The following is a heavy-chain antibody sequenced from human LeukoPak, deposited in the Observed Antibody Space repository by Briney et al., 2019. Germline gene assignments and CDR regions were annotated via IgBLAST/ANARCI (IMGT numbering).Heavy chain of an antibody. D-gene: IGHD3-9*01. CDR3: ARDPLQYHDLLTGSQPQYYFDF. V-gene: IGHV1-18*01. J-gene: IGHJ4*02. CDR1: GYTFTSYG. CDR2: ISAYNGNT. Sequence: ASVKVSCKASGYTFTSYGISWVRQAPGQGLEWMGWISAYNGNTNYAQKLQGRVTMTTDTSTSTAYMELRSLRSDDTAVYYCARDPLQYHDLLTGSQPQYYFDFWGQGTLVTVSS.